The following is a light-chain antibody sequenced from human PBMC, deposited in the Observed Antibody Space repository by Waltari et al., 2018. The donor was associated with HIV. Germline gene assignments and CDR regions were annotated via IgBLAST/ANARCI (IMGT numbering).Light chain of an antibody. V-gene: IGKV3-11*01. CDR1: QSVSRY. Sequence: EIVLTQSPATLSLSPGERATLSCRASQSVSRYLAWYQQKPGQAPRLLISDASNRATGIPARFSGSGSGADFTLTITRLEPEDFGVYYCPHRSNWPPTFGQGTKVEI. J-gene: IGKJ1*01. CDR3: PHRSNWPPT. CDR2: DAS.